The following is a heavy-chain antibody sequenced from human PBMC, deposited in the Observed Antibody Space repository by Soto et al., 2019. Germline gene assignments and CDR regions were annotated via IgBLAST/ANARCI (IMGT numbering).Heavy chain of an antibody. CDR3: ARRMITFSFDY. Sequence: GGSLRLSCAASGFTFSSYWMHWVRQAPGKGLVWVSRINSDGSSTSYADSVKGRFTISRDNAKNTLYLQMNSLRAEDTAVYYCARRMITFSFDYWGQGTLVTVSS. CDR2: INSDGSST. V-gene: IGHV3-74*01. D-gene: IGHD3-16*01. CDR1: GFTFSSYW. J-gene: IGHJ4*02.